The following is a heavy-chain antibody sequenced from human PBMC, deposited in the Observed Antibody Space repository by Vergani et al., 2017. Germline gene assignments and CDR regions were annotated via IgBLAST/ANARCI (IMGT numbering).Heavy chain of an antibody. Sequence: QVQLVESGGGVVQPGRSLRLSCAASGFTFNQYGMHWVRQAPGKGLEWVAVTWYDGNNKQYADSVKGRFTISRDNSKSTMYLKMNSLRDEETGVYYCARDLRLLYNRFDPWGQGTLVTVSS. CDR1: GFTFNQYG. V-gene: IGHV3-33*01. J-gene: IGHJ5*02. D-gene: IGHD1-14*01. CDR2: TWYDGNNK. CDR3: ARDLRLLYNRFDP.